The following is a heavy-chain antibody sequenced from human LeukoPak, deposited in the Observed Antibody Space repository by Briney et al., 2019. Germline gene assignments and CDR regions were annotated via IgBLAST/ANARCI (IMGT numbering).Heavy chain of an antibody. CDR3: ARDNSVGDYAWWFDP. CDR1: GYTFTNYY. V-gene: IGHV1-46*01. Sequence: ASVKVSCKASGYTFTNYYIHWVRQAPGQGLECMGIINPSGGSTSYAQKFQGRVTMTRDMSTSTDYMELSSLRSEDTAVYHCARDNSVGDYAWWFDPWGQGTLVTVSS. CDR2: INPSGGST. J-gene: IGHJ5*02. D-gene: IGHD3-16*01.